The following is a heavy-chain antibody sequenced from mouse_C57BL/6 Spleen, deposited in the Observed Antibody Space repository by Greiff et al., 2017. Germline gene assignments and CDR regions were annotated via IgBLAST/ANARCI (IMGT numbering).Heavy chain of an antibody. CDR3: ERQGSTMVTTFDY. Sequence: DVMLVESGGDLVKPGGSLKLSCAASGFTFSSYGMSWVRQTPDKRLEWVATISSGGSYTYYPDSVKGRFTISRDNAKNTLYLQMSSLKSEDTAMYYCERQGSTMVTTFDYWGQGTTLTVSS. D-gene: IGHD2-2*01. CDR1: GFTFSSYG. J-gene: IGHJ2*01. V-gene: IGHV5-6*02. CDR2: ISSGGSYT.